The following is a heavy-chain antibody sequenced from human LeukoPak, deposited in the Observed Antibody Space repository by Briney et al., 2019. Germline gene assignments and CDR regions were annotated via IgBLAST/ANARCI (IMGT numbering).Heavy chain of an antibody. V-gene: IGHV3-23*01. CDR3: AKAAHIPYDYVWGSYPIPYFDY. CDR2: ISGSGGST. Sequence: GGSLRLSCEASGFTFSSYAMSWVRQAPGKGLEWVSAISGSGGSTYYADSVKGRFTISRDNSKNTLYLQMNSLRAEDTAVYYCAKAAHIPYDYVWGSYPIPYFDYWGQGTLVTVSS. CDR1: GFTFSSYA. J-gene: IGHJ4*02. D-gene: IGHD3-16*02.